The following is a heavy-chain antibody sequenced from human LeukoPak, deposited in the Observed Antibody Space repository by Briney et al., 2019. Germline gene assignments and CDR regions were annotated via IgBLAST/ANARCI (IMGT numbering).Heavy chain of an antibody. CDR3: ARLRQYCDNCDLDGLDI. V-gene: IGHV4-39*01. CDR2: IYYSGST. Sequence: SETLSLTCTVSGGSISSSSYYWGWIRQPPGKGLEWIGSIYYSGSTYYNSSLESRVTISVDTSKSQFSLKLSSMTAADTAAYFCARLRQYCDNCDLDGLDIWGQGTMVTVSS. CDR1: GGSISSSSYY. D-gene: IGHD3-22*01. J-gene: IGHJ3*02.